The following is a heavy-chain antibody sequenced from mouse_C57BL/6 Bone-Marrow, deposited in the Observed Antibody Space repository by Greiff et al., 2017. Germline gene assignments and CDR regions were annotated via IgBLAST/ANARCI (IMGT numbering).Heavy chain of an antibody. CDR1: GFNIKDDY. CDR3: TTDCYCISSYYFDY. D-gene: IGHD1-1*01. V-gene: IGHV14-4*01. CDR2: IDPENGDT. J-gene: IGHJ2*01. Sequence: VQLKQSGAELVRPGASVKLSCTASGFNIKDDYMHWVKQRPEQGLEWIGWIDPENGDTDSASKFQGKATIPADTSSNTAYLQLSSLPSEDTAVYYCTTDCYCISSYYFDYWGRGTTLPVSA.